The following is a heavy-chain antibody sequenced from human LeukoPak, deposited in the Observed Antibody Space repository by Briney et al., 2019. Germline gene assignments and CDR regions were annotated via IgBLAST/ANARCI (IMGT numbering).Heavy chain of an antibody. CDR1: GYTFTSYG. CDR2: ISAYNGNT. V-gene: IGHV1-18*01. D-gene: IGHD6-19*01. CDR3: ARGALGVRHIAVEVRIGDWFDP. J-gene: IGHJ5*02. Sequence: ASVKVSCKAFGYTFTSYGISWVRQAPGQGLEWMGWISAYNGNTNYAQKLQGRVTMTTDTSTSTAYMELRSLRSDDTAVYYCARGALGVRHIAVEVRIGDWFDPWGQGTLVTVSS.